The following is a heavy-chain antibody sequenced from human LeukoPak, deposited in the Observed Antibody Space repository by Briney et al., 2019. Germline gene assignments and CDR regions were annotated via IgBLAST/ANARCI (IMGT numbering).Heavy chain of an antibody. J-gene: IGHJ4*02. CDR2: IIPILGIA. V-gene: IGHV1-69*02. D-gene: IGHD3-3*01. CDR1: GYTFTGYY. Sequence: GASVKVSCKASGYTFTGYYMHWVRQAPGQGLGWMGRIIPILGIANYAQKFQGRVTITADKSTSTAYMELSSLRSEDTAVYYCASTHEKLTIFGVVISDYWGQGTLVTVSS. CDR3: ASTHEKLTIFGVVISDY.